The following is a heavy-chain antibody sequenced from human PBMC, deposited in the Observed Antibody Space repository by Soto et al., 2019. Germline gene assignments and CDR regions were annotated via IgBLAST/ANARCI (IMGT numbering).Heavy chain of an antibody. Sequence: QLQLQESGPGLVKPSETLSLTCSLSGGALSDARFYWGWIRQSPGRGREWIGSLYYTGTTFFNPSLQSRVTISVDTSENQFALKLYSVTAAYTALYFCARQKWEQPKWFDPWGQGTRVIVSP. D-gene: IGHD1-26*01. J-gene: IGHJ5*02. CDR2: LYYTGTT. V-gene: IGHV4-39*01. CDR3: ARQKWEQPKWFDP. CDR1: GGALSDARFY.